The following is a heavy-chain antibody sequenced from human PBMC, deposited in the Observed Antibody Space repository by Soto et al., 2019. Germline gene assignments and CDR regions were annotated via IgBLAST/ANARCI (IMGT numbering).Heavy chain of an antibody. CDR2: INPNSGGT. CDR1: GYTFTGYY. D-gene: IGHD6-19*01. J-gene: IGHJ4*02. V-gene: IGHV1-2*04. CDR3: ARFSPSRAVALFDY. Sequence: ASVKVSCKASGYTFTGYYMHWVRQAPGQGLEWMGWINPNSGGTNYAQKFQGWVTMTRDTSISTVYMELSSLRSEDTAVYYCARFSPSRAVALFDYWGQGTLVTVSS.